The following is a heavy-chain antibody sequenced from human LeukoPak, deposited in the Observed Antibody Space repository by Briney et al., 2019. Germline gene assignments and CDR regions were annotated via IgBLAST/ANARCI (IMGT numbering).Heavy chain of an antibody. J-gene: IGHJ3*02. CDR3: ARPYSNWNDFSAFDI. D-gene: IGHD1-1*01. CDR1: GYTFTVYY. CDR2: INPNSGGT. Sequence: ASVRVSCTASGYTFTVYYMHWVRQAPGQGLEWMGWINPNSGGTNYAQKFQGRVTMTRDTSISTAYMELSRLRSDDTAVYYCARPYSNWNDFSAFDIWGQGTMVTVSS. V-gene: IGHV1-2*02.